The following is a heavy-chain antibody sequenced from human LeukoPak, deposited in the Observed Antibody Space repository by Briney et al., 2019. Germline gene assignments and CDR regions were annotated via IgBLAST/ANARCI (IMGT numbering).Heavy chain of an antibody. Sequence: GESLRLSCAASGFTFSSYAMSWVRQAPGKGLEWVSAISGSGVSTYYADSVKGRFTISRDNSKNTLYLQMNGLRAEDTAVYYCAKEDDSGGFDYWGQGTLVTVSS. CDR2: ISGSGVST. CDR1: GFTFSSYA. D-gene: IGHD3-22*01. J-gene: IGHJ4*02. V-gene: IGHV3-23*01. CDR3: AKEDDSGGFDY.